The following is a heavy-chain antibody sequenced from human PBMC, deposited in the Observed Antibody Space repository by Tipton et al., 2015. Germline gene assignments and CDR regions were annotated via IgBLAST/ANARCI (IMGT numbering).Heavy chain of an antibody. CDR3: ARPRPLGFFDY. J-gene: IGHJ4*02. V-gene: IGHV4-39*01. CDR1: GGSISSSSYY. Sequence: TLSLTCTVSGGSISSSSYYWGWIRQPPGKGLEWIGSIYYSGNTYYNPSLKSRVTISVDTSKNQFSLKLSSVTAADTAVYYCARPRPLGFFDYWGQGTLVIVSS. CDR2: IYYSGNT.